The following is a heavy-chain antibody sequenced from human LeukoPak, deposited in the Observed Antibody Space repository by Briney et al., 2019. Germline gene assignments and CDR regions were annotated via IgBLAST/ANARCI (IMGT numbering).Heavy chain of an antibody. V-gene: IGHV3-23*01. J-gene: IGHJ4*02. Sequence: GGSLRLSCAASGFTFSTYTMAWVRQAPGGGLEWVSGVSGDGYSTYYADSVKGRFAISRDNSKSTLYLQMNSLRAEDTAVYYCAKDFGRNLGGPGYWGRGTRVTVSS. CDR2: VSGDGYST. CDR1: GFTFSTYT. CDR3: AKDFGRNLGGPGY. D-gene: IGHD3-10*01.